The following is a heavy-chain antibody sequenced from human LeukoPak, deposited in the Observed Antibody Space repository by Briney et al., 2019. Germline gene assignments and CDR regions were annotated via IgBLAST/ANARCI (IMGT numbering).Heavy chain of an antibody. CDR2: ISWNSGSI. J-gene: IGHJ5*02. D-gene: IGHD3-3*01. CDR3: AKTPRYDFWSGFNWFDP. Sequence: PGGSLRLSCAASGFTFYDYAMHWVRQAPGKGLEWVSGISWNSGSIGYADSVKGRFTISRDNAKNSLYLQMNSLRAEDTALYYCAKTPRYDFWSGFNWFDPWGQGTLVTVSS. CDR1: GFTFYDYA. V-gene: IGHV3-9*01.